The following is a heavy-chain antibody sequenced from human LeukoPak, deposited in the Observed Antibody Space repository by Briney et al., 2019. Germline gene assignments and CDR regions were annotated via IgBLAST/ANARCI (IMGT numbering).Heavy chain of an antibody. Sequence: GGSLRLSCVASGFTFSDYYMSWIRQTPGKGLEWVANIKQDGSEKNYVDSVKGRFTIFRDNARNSLYLQMNSLRAEDTAVYYCASHSYGYNHWGQGTLVIVSS. J-gene: IGHJ5*02. CDR3: ASHSYGYNH. V-gene: IGHV3-7*01. D-gene: IGHD3-16*01. CDR1: GFTFSDYY. CDR2: IKQDGSEK.